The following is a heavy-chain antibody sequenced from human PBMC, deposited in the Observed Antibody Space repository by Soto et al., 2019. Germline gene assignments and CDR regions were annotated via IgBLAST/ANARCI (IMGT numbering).Heavy chain of an antibody. CDR3: AKDLFSMVRGASYYSYGMDV. Sequence: SLRLSCTASGFTFGDYAMSWFRQAPGKGLEWVGFIRSKPYDGTTEYAASAKGRFTISRDDSKSIAYLQMNSLKTEDTAVYYCAKDLFSMVRGASYYSYGMDVWGQGPTVTVSS. CDR1: GFTFGDYA. J-gene: IGHJ6*02. CDR2: IRSKPYDGTT. V-gene: IGHV3-49*03. D-gene: IGHD3-10*01.